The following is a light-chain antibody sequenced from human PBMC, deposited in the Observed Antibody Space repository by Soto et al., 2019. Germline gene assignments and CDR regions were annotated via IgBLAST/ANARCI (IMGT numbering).Light chain of an antibody. V-gene: IGKV2-30*02. Sequence: DVVMTQSPLSLPVTLGQPASISCRPNQSLVHSDGIAYFSWFQQRPGRSPRRLIYKVSNRDSGVPARFSGSGSGADLALKISRVEAEDVRVCYCMQWTHWPFTFGQGTRLEIK. CDR2: KVS. CDR1: QSLVHSDGIAY. CDR3: MQWTHWPFT. J-gene: IGKJ5*01.